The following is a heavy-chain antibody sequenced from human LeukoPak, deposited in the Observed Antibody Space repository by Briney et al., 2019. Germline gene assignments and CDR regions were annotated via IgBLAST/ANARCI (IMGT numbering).Heavy chain of an antibody. CDR1: GDSVSSNSVA. V-gene: IGHV6-1*01. Sequence: SQTLSLTCAISGDSVSSNSVAWNWIRQSPSRGLEWLGRTYYRSKWYADYAVSMKGRMTINPDTSKNQFSLQLNSVTPEDTAVFYCARDHCSGGTCYWHFDFWGQGTLVTVSS. CDR3: ARDHCSGGTCYWHFDF. J-gene: IGHJ4*02. D-gene: IGHD2-15*01. CDR2: TYYRSKWYA.